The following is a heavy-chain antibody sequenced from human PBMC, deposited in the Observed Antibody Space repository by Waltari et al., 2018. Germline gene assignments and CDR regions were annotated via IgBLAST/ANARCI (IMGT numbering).Heavy chain of an antibody. CDR2: INPNSGGT. CDR1: GYTFTGYQ. D-gene: IGHD1-26*01. V-gene: IGHV1-2*02. CDR3: ARDLVVGSGDY. J-gene: IGHJ4*02. Sequence: QVHLVQSGAEVKKPGASVKVSCKASGYTFTGYQIHWVRQAPGQGLEWMGWINPNSGGTNYAQKLQGRVTSTRDTSIRTAYMELSRLRSDDTAMYYCARDLVVGSGDYWGQGTLVTVSS.